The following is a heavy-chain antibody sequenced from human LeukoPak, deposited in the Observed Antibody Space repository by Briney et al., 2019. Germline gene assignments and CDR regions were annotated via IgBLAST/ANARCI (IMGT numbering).Heavy chain of an antibody. J-gene: IGHJ4*02. V-gene: IGHV1-18*01. CDR1: GYTFTNYG. CDR3: ARDGYTFGGVKTRFDF. CDR2: ISAYNGDT. Sequence: GASVKVSCKASGYTFTNYGISWVRQAPGQGLEWMGWISAYNGDTTYAQKLQGRVTMTTDTSTSTAYMELRSLRSDDTAVHYCARDGYTFGGVKTRFDFWGQGTLVTVSS. D-gene: IGHD3-16*01.